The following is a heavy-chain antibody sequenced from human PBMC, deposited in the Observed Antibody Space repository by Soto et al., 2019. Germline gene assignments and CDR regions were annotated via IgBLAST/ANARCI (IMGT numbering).Heavy chain of an antibody. CDR3: AILLVDTAMVTPAFDI. J-gene: IGHJ3*02. CDR1: GGTFSSYA. CDR2: IIPIFGTA. D-gene: IGHD5-18*01. V-gene: IGHV1-69*13. Sequence: SVKVSCKASGGTFSSYAISWVRQAPGQGLEWMGGIIPIFGTANYAQKFQGRVTITADESTSTAYMELSSLRSEDTAVYYCAILLVDTAMVTPAFDIWGQGTMVTVSS.